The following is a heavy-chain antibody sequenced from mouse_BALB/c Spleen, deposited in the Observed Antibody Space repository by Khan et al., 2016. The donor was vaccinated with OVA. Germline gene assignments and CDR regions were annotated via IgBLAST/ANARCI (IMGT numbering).Heavy chain of an antibody. D-gene: IGHD3-2*02. V-gene: IGHV1-76*01. J-gene: IGHJ2*01. CDR1: GYIFTSYW. Sequence: QVQLKESGAELVRPGASVKLSCKTSGYIFTSYWIHWVKQRSGQGLEWIARIYPGNDNSYYNEKFKDKATLTEDKSYSTAYMQSRSLKSEDSDVYFCAREEALVHFDHWGQGTTLTVSS. CDR3: AREEALVHFDH. CDR2: IYPGNDNS.